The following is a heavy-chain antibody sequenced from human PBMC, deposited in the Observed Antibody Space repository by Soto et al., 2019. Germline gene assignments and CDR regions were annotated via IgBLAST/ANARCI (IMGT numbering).Heavy chain of an antibody. J-gene: IGHJ5*01. CDR2: IYFRWST. CDR3: GRLLRKSGYGFDF. Sequence: SVTLSVTSTVSGGYRTSDSYYRAWISQPPGKGLEWIGSIYFRWSTYYHSALKSRLAKSLDLSKNQSSLNLTSMPEPDTALYYCGRLLRKSGYGFDFWGQGTLVTVSS. D-gene: IGHD5-12*01. CDR1: GGYRTSDSYY. V-gene: IGHV4-39*01.